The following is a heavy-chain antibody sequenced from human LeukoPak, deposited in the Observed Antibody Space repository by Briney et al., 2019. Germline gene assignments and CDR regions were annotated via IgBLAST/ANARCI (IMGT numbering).Heavy chain of an antibody. Sequence: GGSLRLSCAASGFTFSDYYMSRIRQAPGKGLEWVSGISWNSGSIGYADSVKGRFTISRDNAKNSLYLQMNSLRAEDTALYYCAKAGQWELSPSYFDYWGQGTLVTVSS. V-gene: IGHV3-9*01. CDR2: ISWNSGSI. CDR1: GFTFSDYY. J-gene: IGHJ4*02. D-gene: IGHD1-26*01. CDR3: AKAGQWELSPSYFDY.